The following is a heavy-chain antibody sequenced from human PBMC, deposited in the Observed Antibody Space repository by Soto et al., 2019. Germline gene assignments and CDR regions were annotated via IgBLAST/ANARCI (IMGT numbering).Heavy chain of an antibody. CDR2: IDPSDSYT. D-gene: IGHD3-10*01. CDR3: ARATMVRGVISDSHYYGMDV. CDR1: GYSFTSYL. V-gene: IGHV5-10-1*01. Sequence: GESLKISCXGSGYSFTSYLISWVRQMPGKGLEWMGRIDPSDSYTNYSPSFQGHVTISADKSISTAYLQWSSLKASDTAMYYCARATMVRGVISDSHYYGMDVWGQGTTVTVSS. J-gene: IGHJ6*02.